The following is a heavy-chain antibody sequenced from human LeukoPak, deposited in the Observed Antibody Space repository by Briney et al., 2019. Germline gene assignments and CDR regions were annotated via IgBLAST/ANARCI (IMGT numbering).Heavy chain of an antibody. Sequence: GRSLRLSCAASGFTFSSYAMHWVRQAPGKGLGWGAVISYDGSNKYYADSVKGRFTISRDNSKNTLYLQMNSLRAEDTAVYYCAKGDSFGSGSYFHYWGQGTLVTVSS. CDR3: AKGDSFGSGSYFHY. J-gene: IGHJ4*02. D-gene: IGHD3-10*01. V-gene: IGHV3-30-3*01. CDR2: ISYDGSNK. CDR1: GFTFSSYA.